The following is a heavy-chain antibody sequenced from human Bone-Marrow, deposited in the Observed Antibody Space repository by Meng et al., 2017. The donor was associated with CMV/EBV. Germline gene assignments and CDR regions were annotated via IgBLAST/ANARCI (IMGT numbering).Heavy chain of an antibody. CDR2: IKSKTDGGTT. CDR1: GFTFSNAW. CDR3: TTEPLITIFGVVITVAY. V-gene: IGHV3-15*01. D-gene: IGHD3-3*01. Sequence: GESLKISCAASGFTFSNAWMSWVRQAPGKGLEWVGRIKSKTDGGTTDYAAPVKGRFTISRDDSKNTLYLQMNSLKTEDTAVYYCTTEPLITIFGVVITVAYWGQRPLVPVSS. J-gene: IGHJ4*02.